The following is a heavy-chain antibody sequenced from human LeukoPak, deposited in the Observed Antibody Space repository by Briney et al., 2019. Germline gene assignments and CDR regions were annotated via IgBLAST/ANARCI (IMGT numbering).Heavy chain of an antibody. Sequence: GGSLRLSCAASGFTFSSYSMNWVRQAPGKGLEWVSSISSSSSYIYYADSVKGRFTISRDNAKNSLYLQMNSLRAEDTAVYYCARGAYCSGGSCYSNPPEPFDYWGQGTLVTVSS. J-gene: IGHJ4*02. D-gene: IGHD2-15*01. CDR3: ARGAYCSGGSCYSNPPEPFDY. CDR1: GFTFSSYS. V-gene: IGHV3-21*01. CDR2: ISSSSSYI.